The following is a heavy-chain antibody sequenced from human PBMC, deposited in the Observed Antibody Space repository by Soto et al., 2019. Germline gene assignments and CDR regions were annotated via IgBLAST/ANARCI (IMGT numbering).Heavy chain of an antibody. CDR3: ARMATFGSLNWFDP. D-gene: IGHD3-16*01. J-gene: IGHJ5*02. CDR2: INPSGGST. V-gene: IGHV1-46*01. Sequence: ASVKVSCRASGDPFTSYYMHWVRHAPGQGLEWMGIINPSGGSTSYAQKFQGRVTMTRDISIATAYMELSSLRPDDTAIYYCARMATFGSLNWFDPWGQGTLVTVSS. CDR1: GDPFTSYY.